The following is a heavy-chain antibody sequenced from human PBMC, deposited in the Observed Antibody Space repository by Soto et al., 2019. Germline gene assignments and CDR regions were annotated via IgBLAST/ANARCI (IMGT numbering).Heavy chain of an antibody. CDR3: AREHLGFGY. CDR2: IYTSGST. J-gene: IGHJ4*02. Sequence: QVQLQESGPGLLKPSETLSLTCTVSGGSISSYYWTWIRQSAGKGLEWIGRIYTSGSTNYNPSLKSRVTMGLDTSKNHFALKLRSVTAADTAVYDCAREHLGFGYWRQGTLVTV. CDR1: GGSISSYY. V-gene: IGHV4-4*07.